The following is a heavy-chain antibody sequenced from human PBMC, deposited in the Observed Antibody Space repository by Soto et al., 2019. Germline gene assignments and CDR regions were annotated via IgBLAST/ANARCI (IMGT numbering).Heavy chain of an antibody. J-gene: IGHJ4*02. V-gene: IGHV4-39*01. CDR1: GESISSSSYY. CDR2: IYYSGRT. CDR3: ARKRTTVVTPPYFDH. D-gene: IGHD2-21*02. Sequence: SETLSLTCIVSGESISSSSYYWGWIRQPPGKGLEWIGSIYYSGRTYYNPYFKSRVTISIDTSKNQFYLKLSSVTAKATAVYYCARKRTTVVTPPYFDHWGQAELVTVS.